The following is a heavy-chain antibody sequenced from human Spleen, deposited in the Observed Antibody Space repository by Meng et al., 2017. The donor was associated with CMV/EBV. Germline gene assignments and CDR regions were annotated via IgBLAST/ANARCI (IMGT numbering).Heavy chain of an antibody. D-gene: IGHD3-9*01. V-gene: IGHV3-30*02. CDR1: GFTFSNYG. J-gene: IGHJ6*02. CDR2: IRYDGSNK. Sequence: GGSLRLSCAASGFTFSNYGMEWVRQAPGKGLEWVAFIRYDGSNKYYADSVKGRFTISRDNSKNTLYLQMNSLRAEDTAVYYCAKDSIPDISYYYYGMDVWGQGTTVTVSS. CDR3: AKDSIPDISYYYYGMDV.